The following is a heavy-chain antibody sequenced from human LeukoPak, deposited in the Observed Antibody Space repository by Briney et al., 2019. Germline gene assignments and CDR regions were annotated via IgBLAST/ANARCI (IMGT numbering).Heavy chain of an antibody. CDR1: GYTLTSYD. CDR3: ARGRGGIATAGKDY. Sequence: GASVKVSCKASGYTLTSYDINWVRQATGQGLEWMGWMNPNSGNTGYAQKFQGRVTMTRNTSISTAYMELSSLRSEDTAVYYCARGRGGIATAGKDYWGQGTLVTVSS. J-gene: IGHJ4*02. V-gene: IGHV1-8*01. D-gene: IGHD6-13*01. CDR2: MNPNSGNT.